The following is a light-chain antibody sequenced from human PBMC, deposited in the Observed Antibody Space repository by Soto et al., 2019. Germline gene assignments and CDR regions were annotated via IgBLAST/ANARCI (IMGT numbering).Light chain of an antibody. CDR1: QSVSSY. CDR2: DAS. V-gene: IGKV3-11*01. J-gene: IGKJ5*01. CDR3: QQRSNWPIT. Sequence: IVLTHSPATLSLSPGERATLSCRASQSVSSYFAWYQQKPGQAPRLLIYDASNRATGIPARFSGNGSGTDFTLTISSLEPEDFAVYYCQQRSNWPITFGQGTRLEIK.